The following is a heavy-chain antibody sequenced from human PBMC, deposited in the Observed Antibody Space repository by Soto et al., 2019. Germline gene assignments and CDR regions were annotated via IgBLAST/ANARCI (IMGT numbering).Heavy chain of an antibody. CDR3: ARASYSSSPVDY. J-gene: IGHJ4*02. V-gene: IGHV4-59*08. D-gene: IGHD6-6*01. Sequence: QVQLQESGPGLVKPSETLSLTCTVSGGSISDYYWSWIRQPPGKGLEWIGYIYYSGSTNYNPSLRSRVTISVDTSKSQFSLRLSSVTAADTAVYYCARASYSSSPVDYWGQGTLVTVSS. CDR1: GGSISDYY. CDR2: IYYSGST.